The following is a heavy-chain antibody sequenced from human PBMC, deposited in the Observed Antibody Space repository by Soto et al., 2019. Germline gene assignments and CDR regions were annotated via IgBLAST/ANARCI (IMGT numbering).Heavy chain of an antibody. V-gene: IGHV3-74*03. CDR3: ARVETCSSTSCYSVFDY. Sequence: EVQLVESGGGLVQPGGSLRLSCAASGFTFSSYWMHWVRQAPGKGLVWVSRINSDGSSTAYADSVKGRFTISRDNAKTTLYLQMNSLSAEDTAVYYCARVETCSSTSCYSVFDYWGQGTLVTVSS. J-gene: IGHJ4*02. CDR2: INSDGSST. D-gene: IGHD2-2*01. CDR1: GFTFSSYW.